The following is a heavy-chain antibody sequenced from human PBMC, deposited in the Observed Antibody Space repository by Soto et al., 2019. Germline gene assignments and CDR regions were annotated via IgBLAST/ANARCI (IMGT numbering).Heavy chain of an antibody. CDR2: ISYDGSNK. D-gene: IGHD4-4*01. Sequence: GGSLRLSCAASGFTFSSYGMHWVRQAPGKGLEWVAVISYDGSNKYYADSVKGRFTISRDNSKNTLYLQMNSLRAEDTAVYYCAKPYSNYNYYYYMDVWGKGTTVTVSS. V-gene: IGHV3-30*18. J-gene: IGHJ6*03. CDR1: GFTFSSYG. CDR3: AKPYSNYNYYYYMDV.